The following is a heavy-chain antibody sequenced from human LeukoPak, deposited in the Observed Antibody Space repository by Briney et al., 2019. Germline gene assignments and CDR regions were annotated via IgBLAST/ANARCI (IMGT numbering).Heavy chain of an antibody. CDR1: GFIFNTFW. V-gene: IGHV3-7*01. J-gene: IGHJ5*02. D-gene: IGHD6-13*01. CDR3: ARDAAGYDP. CDR2: IKEDGTKK. Sequence: GGSLRLSRAASGFIFNTFWMSWVRQTPGKGLEWVANIKEDGTKKYYVDSVKGRFTISRDNAENSLYLQMNSLRAEDTAVYYCARDAAGYDPWGQGTLVTVSS.